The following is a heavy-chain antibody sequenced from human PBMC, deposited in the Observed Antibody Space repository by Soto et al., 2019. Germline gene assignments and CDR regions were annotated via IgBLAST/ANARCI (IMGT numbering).Heavy chain of an antibody. V-gene: IGHV3-21*01. CDR2: LSSSGHYL. CDR3: AKELHDDAMDV. CDR1: GITLSSRT. D-gene: IGHD1-1*01. Sequence: GSLILSCTHTGITLSSRTVYWVRPAPGKGLEWVSSLSSSGHYLYHAESEEGRYTITRLTAKDSVSQHMYRQHAVDTAPNYCAKELHDDAMDVGGHGPTVTVSS. J-gene: IGHJ6*02.